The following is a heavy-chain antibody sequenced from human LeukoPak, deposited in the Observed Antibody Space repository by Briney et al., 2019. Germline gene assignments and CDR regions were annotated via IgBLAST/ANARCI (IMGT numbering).Heavy chain of an antibody. CDR1: GGSISSSSYY. D-gene: IGHD3-16*01. CDR3: QLRLGESTTIEDY. J-gene: IGHJ4*02. V-gene: IGHV4-39*01. Sequence: SETLSLTCTVSGGSISSSSYYWGWIRQPPGKGLEWIGSIYYSGSTYYNPSLKSRATISVDTSKNQFSLKLSSVTAADTAVYYCQLRLGESTTIEDYWGQGTLVTVSS. CDR2: IYYSGST.